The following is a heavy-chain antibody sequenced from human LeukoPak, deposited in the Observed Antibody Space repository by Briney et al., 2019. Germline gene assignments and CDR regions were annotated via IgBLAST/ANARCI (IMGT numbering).Heavy chain of an antibody. V-gene: IGHV3-7*01. J-gene: IGHJ4*02. CDR3: ARLLGTATTFDY. D-gene: IGHD5-24*01. Sequence: GGSLTLSCEASGFTFRRNGMSWGGQAPGKGLEWVANINQDGSQKYYVDSVKGRFTISRDNTKSSLYLQMNSLGAEDTAVYYCARLLGTATTFDYWGQGTLVTVSS. CDR1: GFTFRRNG. CDR2: INQDGSQK.